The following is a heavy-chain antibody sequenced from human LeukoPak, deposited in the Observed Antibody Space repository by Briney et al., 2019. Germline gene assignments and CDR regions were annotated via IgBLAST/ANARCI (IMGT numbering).Heavy chain of an antibody. J-gene: IGHJ4*02. CDR1: GGSVSSGSYY. Sequence: SETLSLTCTVSGGSVSSGSYYWSWIRQPPGKGLEWIGYIYYSGSTNYNPSLKSRVTISLDTSKNQFSLKLSSVTAADTAVYDCARHRGRYEVRDFDYWGQGTMVTGSS. V-gene: IGHV4-61*01. CDR3: ARHRGRYEVRDFDY. CDR2: IYYSGST. D-gene: IGHD5-12*01.